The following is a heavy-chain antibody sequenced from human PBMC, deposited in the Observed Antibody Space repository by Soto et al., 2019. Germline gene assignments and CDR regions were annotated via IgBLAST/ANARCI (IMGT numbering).Heavy chain of an antibody. V-gene: IGHV3-30-3*01. D-gene: IGHD2-15*01. Sequence: QVQLVESGGGVVQPGRSLRLSCAASGFTFSSYVMYWVRQAPGKGLEWVAVISYDGNNKYYADSVKGRFTISRDNSKKTLYLQMNSLRAEDAAVYYCARAGCDGGSCYTLVGLRYGMDVWGQGPRVTVSS. CDR2: ISYDGNNK. CDR3: ARAGCDGGSCYTLVGLRYGMDV. J-gene: IGHJ6*02. CDR1: GFTFSSYV.